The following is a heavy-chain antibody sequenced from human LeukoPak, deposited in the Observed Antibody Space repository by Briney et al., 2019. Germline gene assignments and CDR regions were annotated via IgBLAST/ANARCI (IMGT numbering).Heavy chain of an antibody. CDR2: IYHSGST. CDR3: ARHGGQLWLRGFNY. V-gene: IGHV4-4*02. Sequence: SETLSLTCAVSGGSISSSNWWSWVRQPPGKGLEWIGEIYHSGSTNYNPSLKSRVTISVDTSKNQFSLKLSSVTAADTAVYYCARHGGQLWLRGFNYWGQGTLVTVSS. D-gene: IGHD5-18*01. J-gene: IGHJ4*02. CDR1: GGSISSSNW.